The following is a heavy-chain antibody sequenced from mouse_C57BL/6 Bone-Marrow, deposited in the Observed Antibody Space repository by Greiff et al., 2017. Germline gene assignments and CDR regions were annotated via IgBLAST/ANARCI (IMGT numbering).Heavy chain of an antibody. CDR2: ISSGGDYI. J-gene: IGHJ2*01. D-gene: IGHD3-2*02. Sequence: EVKLVESGEGLVKPGGSLKLSCAASGFTFSSYAMSWVRQTPEKRLEWIAYISSGGDYIYYADTVKGRFTISRDNARNTLYLQVRSMKSEDTAIYYSTRDKATPFDYWGQGTTLTVSS. CDR1: GFTFSSYA. V-gene: IGHV5-9-1*02. CDR3: TRDKATPFDY.